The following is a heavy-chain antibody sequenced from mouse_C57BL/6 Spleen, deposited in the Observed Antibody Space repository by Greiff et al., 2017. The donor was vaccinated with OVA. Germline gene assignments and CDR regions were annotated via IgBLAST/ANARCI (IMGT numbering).Heavy chain of an antibody. Sequence: QVQLQQPGAELVRPGSSVKLSCKASGYTFTSYWMHWVKQRPIQGLEWIGNIDPSDSETHYNQKFKDKATLTVDKSSSTAYMQLSSLTSEDSAVYYCAREGDGNYLDYWGQGTTLTVSS. CDR3: AREGDGNYLDY. J-gene: IGHJ2*01. CDR2: IDPSDSET. CDR1: GYTFTSYW. D-gene: IGHD2-1*01. V-gene: IGHV1-52*01.